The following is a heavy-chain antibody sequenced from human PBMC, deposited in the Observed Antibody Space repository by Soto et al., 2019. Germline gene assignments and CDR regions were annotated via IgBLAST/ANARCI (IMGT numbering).Heavy chain of an antibody. CDR2: IFSNDEK. V-gene: IGHV2-26*01. D-gene: IGHD5-18*01. CDR1: GFSLSNARMG. J-gene: IGHJ4*02. Sequence: QVTLKESGPVLVKPTATLTLTCTVSGFSLSNARMGVSWIRQPPGKALEWLAHIFSNDEKSYNTSLKSRLTISKDTSKSQVVLTMTNMDPVDTATYYCARIRYTYGYIDWGQGTLVTVSS. CDR3: ARIRYTYGYID.